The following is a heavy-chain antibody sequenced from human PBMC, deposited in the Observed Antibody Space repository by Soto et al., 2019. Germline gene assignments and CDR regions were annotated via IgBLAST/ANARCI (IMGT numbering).Heavy chain of an antibody. CDR1: GFTLSSYS. J-gene: IGHJ3*02. V-gene: IGHV3-48*01. CDR3: ARGTAAAGDDAFDI. D-gene: IGHD6-13*01. CDR2: ISSSSSTI. Sequence: GGSLRLSCAASGFTLSSYSMNWVRQAPGKGLEWVSYISSSSSTIYYADSVKGRFTISRDNAKNSLYLQMNSLRAEDTAVYYCARGTAAAGDDAFDIWGQGTMVTVSS.